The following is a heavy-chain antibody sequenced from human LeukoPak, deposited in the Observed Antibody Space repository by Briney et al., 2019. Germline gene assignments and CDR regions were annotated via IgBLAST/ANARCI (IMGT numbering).Heavy chain of an antibody. CDR1: GGTFTNYS. V-gene: IGHV1-69*06. D-gene: IGHD3-16*01. CDR2: VIPSFGTA. CDR3: STALGGMPTPHP. J-gene: IGHJ4*02. Sequence: SVKVSCKASGGTFTNYSFSWVRQAPGQGPEWMGRVIPSFGTANYAQKFEGRVTITADKFTGTTYMELSSLRSEDTAVYFCSTALGGMPTPHPWGQGTLVTVSS.